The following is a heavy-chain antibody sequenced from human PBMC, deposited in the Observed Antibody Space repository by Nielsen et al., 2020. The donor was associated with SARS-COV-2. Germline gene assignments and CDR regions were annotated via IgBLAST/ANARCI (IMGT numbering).Heavy chain of an antibody. CDR2: IRGQVFGGAK. CDR1: GFSFGEYG. J-gene: IGHJ3*01. Sequence: GESLKISCTTSGFSFGEYGLTWVRQAPGKGLEWVGFIRGQVFGGAKEYAASVKDRFVITKDESQSIMYLQMNSLKTEDTAVYFCSRVRAGAFDLWGQGTMVTVSS. V-gene: IGHV3-49*04. D-gene: IGHD6-25*01. CDR3: SRVRAGAFDL.